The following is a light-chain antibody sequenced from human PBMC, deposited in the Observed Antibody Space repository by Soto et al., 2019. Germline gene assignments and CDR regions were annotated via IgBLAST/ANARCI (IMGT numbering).Light chain of an antibody. CDR2: SIS. CDR3: LLYYGGTWV. J-gene: IGLJ3*02. Sequence: QTVVTQEPSLTVSPGGTVTLPCASSTGAVTSGYYPNWFQQKPGQAPRALIYSISNKHSWTPARFSGSLLGGKAALTLSGVQPEDEAEYYCLLYYGGTWVFGGGTKLTVL. CDR1: TGAVTSGYY. V-gene: IGLV7-43*01.